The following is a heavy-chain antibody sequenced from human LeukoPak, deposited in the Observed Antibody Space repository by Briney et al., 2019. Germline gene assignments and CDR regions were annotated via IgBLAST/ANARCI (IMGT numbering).Heavy chain of an antibody. CDR2: IRSDGSDK. V-gene: IGHV3-30*02. CDR3: AKNGLGHIYADAFEI. J-gene: IGHJ3*02. CDR1: GFTFSNYD. Sequence: GGSLRLSCAASGFTFSNYDMHWVRQAPGKGLEWVAFIRSDGSDKYYVDSVKGRFTLYRDNSRNILYLQLNSLTAEDTALYYCAKNGLGHIYADAFEIWGQGTMVRVSS. D-gene: IGHD3/OR15-3a*01.